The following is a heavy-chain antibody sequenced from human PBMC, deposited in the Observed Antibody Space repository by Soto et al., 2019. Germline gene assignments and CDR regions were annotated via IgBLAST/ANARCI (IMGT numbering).Heavy chain of an antibody. CDR3: ARDFYCSGGKCYHGGWFDP. CDR2: IFPRFGPT. D-gene: IGHD2-15*01. V-gene: IGHV1-69*12. Sequence: QGQLVQSGAEMKEPGSSVKVSCKASGGIFSYYAISWVREAPGQGLQWMGGIFPRFGPTHIAQKFQGRLTITADEFTSTVYMELSSLRSEDTARYYCARDFYCSGGKCYHGGWFDPWGQGTLVTVSS. CDR1: GGIFSYYA. J-gene: IGHJ5*02.